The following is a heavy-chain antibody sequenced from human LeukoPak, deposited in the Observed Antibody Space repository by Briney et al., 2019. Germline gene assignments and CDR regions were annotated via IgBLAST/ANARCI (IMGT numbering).Heavy chain of an antibody. CDR1: TSR. D-gene: IGHD2-15*01. J-gene: IGHJ4*02. CDR3: ARGQVDFDY. CDR2: IGTYGGDT. V-gene: IGHV1-18*01. Sequence: ASVKVSCKATSRISWVRQAPGQGLEWMGWIGTYGGDTYYAQKFQGRITVTTDTSTSTVYMELRNLRSDDTAVYYCARGQVDFDYWGQGTLVTVSS.